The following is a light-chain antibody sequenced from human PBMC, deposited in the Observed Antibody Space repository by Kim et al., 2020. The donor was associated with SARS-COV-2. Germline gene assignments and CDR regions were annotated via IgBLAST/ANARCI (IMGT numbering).Light chain of an antibody. Sequence: VGDRDTCSCRESQKIGTQLNGEQHKPGKAPNLLIYRASVLHSGVPSRFSAGGYGADVTLTISGLQSEDFATYCCQQSYITSITVGQGTRLEIK. J-gene: IGKJ5*01. CDR2: RAS. CDR3: QQSYITSIT. V-gene: IGKV1-39*01. CDR1: QKIGTQ.